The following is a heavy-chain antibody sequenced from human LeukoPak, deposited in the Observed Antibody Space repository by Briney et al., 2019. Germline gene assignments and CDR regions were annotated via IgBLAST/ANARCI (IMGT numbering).Heavy chain of an antibody. J-gene: IGHJ6*03. CDR2: INWNGGST. CDR1: GFIFDDYG. V-gene: IGHV3-20*04. CDR3: ARVQLVDYYYYSYMDV. Sequence: GGSLRLSCAAFGFIFDDYGMSWVRQAPGKGLEWVSGINWNGGSTGYADSVRGRFTISRDNAKNSLYLQMNSLRAEDTALYYCARVQLVDYYYYSYMDVWGKGTTVTVSS. D-gene: IGHD6-6*01.